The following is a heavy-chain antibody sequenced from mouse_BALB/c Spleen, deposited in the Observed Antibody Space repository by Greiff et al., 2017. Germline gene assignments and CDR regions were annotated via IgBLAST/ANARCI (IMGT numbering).Heavy chain of an antibody. Sequence: EVKVVESGGGLVKPGGSLKLSCAASGFAFSSYDMSWVRQTPEKRLEWVAYISSGGGSTYYPDTVKGRFTISRDNAKNTLYLQMSSLKSEDTAMYYCARQEHYYAMDYWGQGTSVTVSS. CDR2: ISSGGGST. CDR1: GFAFSSYD. CDR3: ARQEHYYAMDY. V-gene: IGHV5-12-1*01. J-gene: IGHJ4*01.